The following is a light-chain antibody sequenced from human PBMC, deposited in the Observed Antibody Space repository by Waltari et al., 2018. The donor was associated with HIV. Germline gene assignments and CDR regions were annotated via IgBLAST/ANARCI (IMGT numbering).Light chain of an antibody. CDR1: SSDVGLYKY. V-gene: IGLV2-11*01. CDR3: AAWDDSLNGLWV. Sequence: QSALTQPRSVSGSPGQSVTISCTGTSSDVGLYKYVSWYLQHPGNVPKLLIYDLNNRPSGVPDRFSGSKSCTSTSLAISGLQSEDEADYFCAAWDDSLNGLWVFGGGTKLTVL. J-gene: IGLJ3*02. CDR2: DLN.